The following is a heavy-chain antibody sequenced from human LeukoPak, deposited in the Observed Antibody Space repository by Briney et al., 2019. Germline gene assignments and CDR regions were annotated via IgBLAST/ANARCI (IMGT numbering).Heavy chain of an antibody. J-gene: IGHJ6*02. V-gene: IGHV1-2*02. Sequence: ASVKVSCKASGYTFTGYYMHWVRQAPGQGLEWMGWINPNSGGTNYAQKFQGRVTMTRDTSISTAYMELSRLRSDDTAVYYCASGTPLRYFDWLPNTYYYYGMDVWGQGTTVTVSS. CDR1: GYTFTGYY. CDR3: ASGTPLRYFDWLPNTYYYYGMDV. D-gene: IGHD3-9*01. CDR2: INPNSGGT.